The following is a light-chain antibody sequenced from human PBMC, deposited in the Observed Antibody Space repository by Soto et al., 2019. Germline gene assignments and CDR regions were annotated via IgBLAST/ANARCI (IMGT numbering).Light chain of an antibody. Sequence: QSALTQPASVSWSPGQSITISCTGTSSDVGGYNYVSWYQHLPGKAPKLMISEVSNRPSGVSIRFSGSKSGNTASLTISGLQAEDEADYYCSSYASSSTLYVFGTGTKVTVL. CDR1: SSDVGGYNY. CDR3: SSYASSSTLYV. J-gene: IGLJ1*01. CDR2: EVS. V-gene: IGLV2-14*01.